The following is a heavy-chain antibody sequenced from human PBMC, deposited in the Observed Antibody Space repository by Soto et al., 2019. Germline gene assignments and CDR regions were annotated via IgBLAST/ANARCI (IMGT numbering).Heavy chain of an antibody. V-gene: IGHV4-59*01. CDR2: IYSSGST. D-gene: IGHD6-13*01. CDR1: GGSISSYY. Sequence: SETLSLTCTVSGGSISSYYWSWIRQPPGKGLEWIGYIYSSGSTNYNPSLKSRVTMSVDTSKNQFSLKLSSLTAADTAVYYCARGGPAALDYWGQGTLVTVSS. CDR3: ARGGPAALDY. J-gene: IGHJ4*02.